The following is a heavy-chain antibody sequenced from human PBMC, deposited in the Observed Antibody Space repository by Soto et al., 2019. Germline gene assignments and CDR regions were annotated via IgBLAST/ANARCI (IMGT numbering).Heavy chain of an antibody. Sequence: PGGSLRLSCAASGFTFSSYGMHWVRQTPGKGLEWVAVILYDGSKKYYADSMQGRFTISRDNAKNSLYLQMNSLRAEDTAVYYCARGRFGGDYNGYYYYGMDVWGQGTTVTVSS. CDR1: GFTFSSYG. V-gene: IGHV3-30*03. CDR3: ARGRFGGDYNGYYYYGMDV. CDR2: ILYDGSKK. J-gene: IGHJ6*02. D-gene: IGHD4-17*01.